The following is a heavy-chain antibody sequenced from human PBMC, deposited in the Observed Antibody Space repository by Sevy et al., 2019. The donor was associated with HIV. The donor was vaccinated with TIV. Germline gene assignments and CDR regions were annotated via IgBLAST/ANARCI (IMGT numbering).Heavy chain of an antibody. D-gene: IGHD1-1*01. CDR3: ARGGGRTDWGMDV. Sequence: SETLSLTYTVSGGSISSYYWSWIRQTPGKGLEWIGYISYSGSTNDNPSLRSRVTISIDTSKNQFSLRLSSVSAADTAVYYCARGGGRTDWGMDVWGPGTTVTVSS. CDR2: ISYSGST. J-gene: IGHJ6*02. CDR1: GGSISSYY. V-gene: IGHV4-59*01.